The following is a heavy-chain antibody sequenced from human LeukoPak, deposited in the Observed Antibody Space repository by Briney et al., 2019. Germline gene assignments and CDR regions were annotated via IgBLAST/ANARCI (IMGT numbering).Heavy chain of an antibody. CDR3: ARTHTVTTWEPRFDY. D-gene: IGHD4-17*01. CDR1: GGSISSSSYY. V-gene: IGHV4-39*01. Sequence: PSETLSLTCTVSGGSISSSSYYWGWIRQPPGKGLEWIGSIYYSGSTYYNPSLKSRVTISVDTSKNQFSLKLSSVTAADTAVYYCARTHTVTTWEPRFDYWGQGTLVTVSS. J-gene: IGHJ4*02. CDR2: IYYSGST.